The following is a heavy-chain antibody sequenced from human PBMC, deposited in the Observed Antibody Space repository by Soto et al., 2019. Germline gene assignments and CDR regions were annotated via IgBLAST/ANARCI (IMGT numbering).Heavy chain of an antibody. D-gene: IGHD2-21*02. CDR3: ARGGHIAVVTASFDY. J-gene: IGHJ4*02. CDR1: GYTLNTCY. Sequence: ASVKVSCKPSGYTLNTCYLHWVRQAPGQGLEWMGIIHPSGGGSTYAQKFLGRVTMTRDTSTSTVFMELSSLRSADTAVYYCARGGHIAVVTASFDYWGQGTLVTVSS. V-gene: IGHV1-46*02. CDR2: IHPSGGGS.